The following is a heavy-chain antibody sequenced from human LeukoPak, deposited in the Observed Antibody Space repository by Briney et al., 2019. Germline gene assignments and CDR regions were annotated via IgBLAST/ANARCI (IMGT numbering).Heavy chain of an antibody. Sequence: PGGSLRLSCAASGFTFSSYAMHRVRQAPGKGLEWVAVISYDGSNKYYADSVKGRFTISRDNSKNTLYLQMNSPRAEDTAVYYCARDDQIVALRGNAFDIWGQGTMVTVSS. D-gene: IGHD5-12*01. CDR1: GFTFSSYA. V-gene: IGHV3-30*04. CDR2: ISYDGSNK. CDR3: ARDDQIVALRGNAFDI. J-gene: IGHJ3*02.